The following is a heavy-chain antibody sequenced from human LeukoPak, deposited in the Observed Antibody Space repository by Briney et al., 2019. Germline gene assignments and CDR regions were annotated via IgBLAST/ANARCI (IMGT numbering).Heavy chain of an antibody. CDR2: ISSSSSTI. CDR1: GFTFSSYS. J-gene: IGHJ4*02. Sequence: GGSLRLSCAASGFTFSSYSMNWVRQAPGKGLEWVSYISSSSSTIYYADSVKGRFTISRDNTKNSLYLQMNSLRAEDTAVYYCARQLGYSYGKPDYWGQGTLVTVSS. CDR3: ARQLGYSYGKPDY. V-gene: IGHV3-48*01. D-gene: IGHD5-18*01.